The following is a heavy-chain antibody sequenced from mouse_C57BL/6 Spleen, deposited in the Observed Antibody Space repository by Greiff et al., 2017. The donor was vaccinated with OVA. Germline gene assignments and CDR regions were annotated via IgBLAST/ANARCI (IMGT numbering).Heavy chain of an antibody. CDR2: IHPNSGST. V-gene: IGHV1-64*01. Sequence: QVQLQQSGAELVKPGASVKLSCKASGYTFTSYWMHWVKQRPGQGLEWIGMIHPNSGSTNYNEKFKSKATLTVDKSSSTAYMQLSSLTSEDSAVYYWARGITTVVAWYFDVWGTGTTVTVSS. J-gene: IGHJ1*03. CDR3: ARGITTVVAWYFDV. D-gene: IGHD1-1*01. CDR1: GYTFTSYW.